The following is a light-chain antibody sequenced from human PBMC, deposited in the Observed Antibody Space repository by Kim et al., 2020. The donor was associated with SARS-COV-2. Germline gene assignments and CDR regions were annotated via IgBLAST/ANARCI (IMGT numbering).Light chain of an antibody. CDR2: AAS. Sequence: AIQMTQSPSSLSASVGDRVTITGRASQGIRNDLGWFQQKPGKAHKLLIYAASSLQSGVPSRFSGSGSGTDFTLTISSLQPEDFATYYCLQDYNYPLTFGQGTKVDIK. CDR3: LQDYNYPLT. J-gene: IGKJ1*01. CDR1: QGIRND. V-gene: IGKV1-6*01.